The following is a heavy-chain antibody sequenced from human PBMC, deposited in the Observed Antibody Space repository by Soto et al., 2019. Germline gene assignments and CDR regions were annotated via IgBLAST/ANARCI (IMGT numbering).Heavy chain of an antibody. CDR3: ARHPPSGSHYYYYYGMDV. J-gene: IGHJ6*02. V-gene: IGHV5-10-1*01. D-gene: IGHD1-26*01. CDR2: IDPSDSYT. Sequence: PGESLKISCKGSGYSFTSYWISWVRQMPGKGLEWMGRIDPSDSYTNYSPSFQGHVTISADKSISTAYLQWSSLKASDTAMYYCARHPPSGSHYYYYYGMDVWGQGTTVTVSS. CDR1: GYSFTSYW.